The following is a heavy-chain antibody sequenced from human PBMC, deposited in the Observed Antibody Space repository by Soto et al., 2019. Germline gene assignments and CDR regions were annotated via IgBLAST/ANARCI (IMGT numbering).Heavy chain of an antibody. CDR1: GYSFTSYW. Sequence: GESLKISCQGSGYSFTSYWIGWVRQMPGKGLEWMGIIYPGDSDTRYSPSFQGQVTISADKSISTAYLQWSSLKASDTAMYYCARTSADSYYYYYGMDVWGQGTTVTVSS. CDR3: ARTSADSYYYYYGMDV. V-gene: IGHV5-51*01. CDR2: IYPGDSDT. J-gene: IGHJ6*02.